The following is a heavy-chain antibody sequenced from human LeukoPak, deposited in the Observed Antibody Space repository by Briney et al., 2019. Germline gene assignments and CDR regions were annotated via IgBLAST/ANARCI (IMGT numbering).Heavy chain of an antibody. CDR2: ISAYNGNT. Sequence: ASVKVSCKASGYTFTSYDINWVRQATGQGLEWMGWISAYNGNTNYAQKLQGRVTMTTDTSTSTAYMELRSLRSDDTAVYYCARDKLDDSSGYFYNGYWGQGTLVTVSS. J-gene: IGHJ4*02. V-gene: IGHV1-18*01. CDR1: GYTFTSYD. D-gene: IGHD3-22*01. CDR3: ARDKLDDSSGYFYNGY.